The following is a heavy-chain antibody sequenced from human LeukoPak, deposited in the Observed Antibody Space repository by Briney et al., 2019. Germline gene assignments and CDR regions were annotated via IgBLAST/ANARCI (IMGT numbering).Heavy chain of an antibody. CDR3: AKDLWGGGEYLELRD. CDR2: IRYDGSNK. J-gene: IGHJ4*02. V-gene: IGHV3-30*02. Sequence: GGSLRLSCAASGFTFSSYGMHWVRQAPGKGLEWVAFIRYDGSNKYYADSVKGRFTIPRDNSKNTLYLQMNSLRAEDTAVYYCAKDLWGGGEYLELRDWGQGTLVTVSS. CDR1: GFTFSSYG. D-gene: IGHD1-7*01.